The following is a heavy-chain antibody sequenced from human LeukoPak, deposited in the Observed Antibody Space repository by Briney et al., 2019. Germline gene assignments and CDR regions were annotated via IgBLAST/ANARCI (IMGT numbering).Heavy chain of an antibody. Sequence: ASVKVSCKASGYTFTSYGISWVRQAPGQGLEWMGWISAYNGNTNYAQKLQGRVTMTTDTSTSTAYMELRSLRSDDTAVYYCARHRQDASYYGMDVWGQGTTVTVSS. V-gene: IGHV1-18*01. CDR1: GYTFTSYG. CDR2: ISAYNGNT. J-gene: IGHJ6*02. CDR3: ARHRQDASYYGMDV.